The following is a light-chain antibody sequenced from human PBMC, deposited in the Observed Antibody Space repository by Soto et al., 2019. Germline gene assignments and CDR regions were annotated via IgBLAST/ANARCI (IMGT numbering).Light chain of an antibody. CDR3: TSYTRSGLYV. CDR1: SSDIGGSTY. J-gene: IGLJ1*01. Sequence: QSVLTQPASVSGSPGQSITVSCTGTSSDIGGSTYVSWYQQHPGKAPRLIIYDVNNRPSGVAARFSASKSGNMASLTISGLQAEDEADYYCTSYTRSGLYVFGTGTKVTVL. CDR2: DVN. V-gene: IGLV2-14*01.